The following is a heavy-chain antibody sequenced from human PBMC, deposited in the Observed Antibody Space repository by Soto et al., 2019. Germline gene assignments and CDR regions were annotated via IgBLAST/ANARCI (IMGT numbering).Heavy chain of an antibody. CDR1: GYTFTGYY. CDR3: AGDDGSGWYLDY. Sequence: QVQLVQSGAEVKKPGASVKVSCKASGYTFTGYYMHWVRQAPGQGLEWMGWINPNSGGTNYAQKFEGWDSMPSETSISTASRELSRLRSDVTAVYYDAGDDGSGWYLDYGGQGTLVTVCS. V-gene: IGHV1-2*04. CDR2: INPNSGGT. D-gene: IGHD6-19*01. J-gene: IGHJ4*02.